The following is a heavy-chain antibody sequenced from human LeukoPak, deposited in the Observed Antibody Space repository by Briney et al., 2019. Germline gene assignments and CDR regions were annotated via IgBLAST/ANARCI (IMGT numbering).Heavy chain of an antibody. J-gene: IGHJ3*02. V-gene: IGHV3-74*01. CDR2: IYSDGSRT. D-gene: IGHD5-18*01. CDR3: ARPHDNSFEWRAFDI. CDR1: GFTFSSYW. Sequence: GGSLRLSCAASGFTFSSYWMHWVRQPPGKGLVWVSRIYSDGSRTDYADSVKGRFTISRDNAKNTLYLQMNSLRAEDTAVYYCARPHDNSFEWRAFDIWGQGTMVTVSS.